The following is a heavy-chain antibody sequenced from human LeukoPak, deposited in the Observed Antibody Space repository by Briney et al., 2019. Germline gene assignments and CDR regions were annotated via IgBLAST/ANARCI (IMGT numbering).Heavy chain of an antibody. Sequence: SETLSHTCTVSGGSISSYYWSWIRQPPGKGLEWIGYIYYSGSTNYNPSLKSRVTISVDTSKNQVSLKLSSVTAADTAVYYCARERSFGSSSYFDYSGQGTLVTVSS. CDR3: ARERSFGSSSYFDY. CDR1: GGSISSYY. J-gene: IGHJ4*02. CDR2: IYYSGST. V-gene: IGHV4-59*01. D-gene: IGHD6-6*01.